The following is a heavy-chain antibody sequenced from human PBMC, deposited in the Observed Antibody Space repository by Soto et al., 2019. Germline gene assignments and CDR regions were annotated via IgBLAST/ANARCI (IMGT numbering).Heavy chain of an antibody. CDR1: GGSISSGGYY. Sequence: TLSLTCTVSGGSISSGGYYWSWIRQHPGKGLEWIGYIYYSGSTYYNPSLKSRVTISVDTSKNQFSLKLSSVTAADTAVYYCARVSVPAAMSYYYYMDVWGKGTTVTVSS. CDR3: ARVSVPAAMSYYYYMDV. J-gene: IGHJ6*03. V-gene: IGHV4-31*03. CDR2: IYYSGST. D-gene: IGHD2-2*01.